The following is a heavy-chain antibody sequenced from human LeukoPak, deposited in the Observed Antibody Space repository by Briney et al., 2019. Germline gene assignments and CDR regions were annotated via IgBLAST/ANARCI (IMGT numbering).Heavy chain of an antibody. D-gene: IGHD6-19*01. J-gene: IGHJ4*02. CDR3: ARGLVWTSSGWFFDY. CDR2: ISSSSSTT. V-gene: IGHV3-48*04. Sequence: PGGSLRLSCAASGFTFSSYAMSWVRQAPGKGLEWVSYISSSSSTTHYADSVKGRFTISRDNAKNSLYLQMNSLRAEDTAVYCCARGLVWTSSGWFFDYWGQGTLITVSS. CDR1: GFTFSSYA.